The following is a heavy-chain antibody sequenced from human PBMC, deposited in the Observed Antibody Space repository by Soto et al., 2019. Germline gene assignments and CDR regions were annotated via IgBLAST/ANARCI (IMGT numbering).Heavy chain of an antibody. J-gene: IGHJ2*01. Sequence: QVQLQESGPGLVKPSETLSLTCTVSGGSVSSGSYYWSWIRQPPGKGLEWIGYIYYSGSTNYNPSLKSRVTISVDTSKNQFSLKLSSVTAADTAVYYCARGSGYYSLGPNWYFDLWGRGTLVTVSS. CDR1: GGSVSSGSYY. CDR3: ARGSGYYSLGPNWYFDL. CDR2: IYYSGST. V-gene: IGHV4-61*01. D-gene: IGHD3-22*01.